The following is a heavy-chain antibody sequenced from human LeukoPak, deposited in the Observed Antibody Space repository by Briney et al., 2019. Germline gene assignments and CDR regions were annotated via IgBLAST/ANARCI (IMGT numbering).Heavy chain of an antibody. D-gene: IGHD4-11*01. Sequence: PSETLSLTCTVSGVSISSGGYYWSWIRQHPGKGREWIGYIYYSGSTSYNPSFKSRLTISLDTSNNQFSLKLSSVTAADTAVYYCARGPVRDYSNYWGQGTLVTVSS. CDR3: ARGPVRDYSNY. V-gene: IGHV4-31*03. CDR2: IYYSGST. J-gene: IGHJ4*02. CDR1: GVSISSGGYY.